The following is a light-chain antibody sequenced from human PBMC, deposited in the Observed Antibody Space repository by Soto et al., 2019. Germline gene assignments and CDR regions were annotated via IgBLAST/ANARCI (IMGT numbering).Light chain of an antibody. Sequence: IELILYPVTLSLSPEERATLSCSASQNVSSSYVAWYQQNPDQAPRRRIYGASSRATGIPDRFSCSGSGTVFTPTISRLEPEDFAVNYCQQYGSSPFTFGPGTKVEIK. CDR3: QQYGSSPFT. CDR1: QNVSSSY. J-gene: IGKJ3*01. CDR2: GAS. V-gene: IGKV3-20*01.